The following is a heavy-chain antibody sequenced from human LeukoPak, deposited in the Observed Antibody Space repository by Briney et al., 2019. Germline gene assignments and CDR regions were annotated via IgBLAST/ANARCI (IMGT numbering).Heavy chain of an antibody. CDR1: GFAFSSFA. Sequence: GGSLRLSCAASGFAFSSFAMGWVRQSPGKGLEWLSTINGGGNTTFYSDSAKGRFTISRDNSKNTLYLHMDSLRPDDTAIYYCTKELHVAVAVADYYYFYMDVWGRGTAVTVSS. D-gene: IGHD6-19*01. CDR2: INGGGNTT. CDR3: TKELHVAVAVADYYYFYMDV. V-gene: IGHV3-23*01. J-gene: IGHJ6*03.